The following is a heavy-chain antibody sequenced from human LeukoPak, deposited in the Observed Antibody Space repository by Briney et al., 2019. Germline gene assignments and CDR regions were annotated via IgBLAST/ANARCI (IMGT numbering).Heavy chain of an antibody. CDR2: ISGSDGST. CDR3: AKGRGYCTGGSCYSDY. D-gene: IGHD2-15*01. CDR1: GFTFSNYA. J-gene: IGHJ4*02. Sequence: PGGSLRLSCTASGFTFSNYAMSWVRQAPGKGLEWVSTISGSDGSTYYADSVNGRFTISRDNSKNTLYLQMNSLRVEDTAIYYCAKGRGYCTGGSCYSDYWGQGTLVTVSS. V-gene: IGHV3-23*01.